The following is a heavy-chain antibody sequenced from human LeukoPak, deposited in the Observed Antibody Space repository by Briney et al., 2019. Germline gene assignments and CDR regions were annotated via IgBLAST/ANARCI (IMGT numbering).Heavy chain of an antibody. J-gene: IGHJ6*02. D-gene: IGHD6-13*01. CDR3: AKEWVEAAAGVYGLDV. CDR2: ISYDGGNE. Sequence: GGSLRLSCAASGFTFRRYGMHWVRQGPGKGLEWVAGISYDGGNEYFGDSVRGRFTTSRDNSKNTVYLQMKSLTADDTAVYYCAKEWVEAAAGVYGLDVWGQGATVTVS. V-gene: IGHV3-30*18. CDR1: GFTFRRYG.